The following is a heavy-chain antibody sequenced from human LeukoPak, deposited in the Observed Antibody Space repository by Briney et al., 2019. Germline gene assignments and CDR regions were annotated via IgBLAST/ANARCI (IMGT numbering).Heavy chain of an antibody. Sequence: GGSLRLSCAASGFTFSSYSMNWVSQAPGRGLEWVSYISSSSSTIYYADSVKGRFTISRDNAKNSLYLQMNSLRAEDTAVYYCARSYYDSSRRSDAFDIWGQGTMVTVSS. CDR1: GFTFSSYS. CDR3: ARSYYDSSRRSDAFDI. CDR2: ISSSSSTI. V-gene: IGHV3-48*01. J-gene: IGHJ3*02. D-gene: IGHD3-22*01.